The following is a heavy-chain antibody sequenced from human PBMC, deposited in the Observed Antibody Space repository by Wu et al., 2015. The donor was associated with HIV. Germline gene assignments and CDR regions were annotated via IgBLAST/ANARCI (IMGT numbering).Heavy chain of an antibody. CDR1: GYTFTGYF. J-gene: IGHJ6*02. V-gene: IGHV1-2*02. CDR3: VRDQQWPPEYYHYYGMDV. CDR2: INPNSGGT. D-gene: IGHD6-19*01. Sequence: VQLVQSGAEVKKPGASVKVSCKASGYTFTGYFIHWVRQAPGQGLEWMGWINPNSGGTHYAQKLQGRVTMTRDTSTSTAYMELRSLKSDDTAVYYCVRDQQWPPEYYHYYGMDVWGQGTTITVSS.